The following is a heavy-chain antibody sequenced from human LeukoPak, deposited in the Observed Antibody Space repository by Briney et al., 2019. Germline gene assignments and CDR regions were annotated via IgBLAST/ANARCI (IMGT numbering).Heavy chain of an antibody. CDR1: GFTVSSNY. Sequence: GGSLRLSCAASGFTVSSNYMSWVRQAPGKGLEWVSVIYSGGSTYYADSVKGRFTISRDNSKNTLYLQMNSLRAEDTAVYYCATIMVRGVIGINYYMDVWGKGTTVTVSS. V-gene: IGHV3-53*01. CDR2: IYSGGST. CDR3: ATIMVRGVIGINYYMDV. J-gene: IGHJ6*03. D-gene: IGHD3-10*01.